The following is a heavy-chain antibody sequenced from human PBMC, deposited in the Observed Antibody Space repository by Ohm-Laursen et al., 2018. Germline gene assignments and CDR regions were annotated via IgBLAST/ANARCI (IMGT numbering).Heavy chain of an antibody. CDR2: ISWDSGSI. V-gene: IGHV3-9*01. J-gene: IGHJ5*02. CDR3: AKADSIAVAGNVPTLFDP. Sequence: SLRLSCTASGFTFDDYAMHWVRQAPGKGLEWVSGISWDSGSIGYADSVKGRFTISRDNAKNSLYLQMNSLRAEDTALYYCAKADSIAVAGNVPTLFDPWGQGTLVTVSS. D-gene: IGHD6-19*01. CDR1: GFTFDDYA.